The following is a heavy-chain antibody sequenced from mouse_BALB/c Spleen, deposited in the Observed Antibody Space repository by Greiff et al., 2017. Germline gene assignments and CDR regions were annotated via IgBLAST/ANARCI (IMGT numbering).Heavy chain of an antibody. CDR2: IDPENGNT. Sequence: VQLQQSGAELVRPGALVKLSCKASGFNINDYYMYWVKQRPEQGLEWIGWIDPENGNTIYDPKFPGKASMTADTSSNTAYLQLSSLTSEDTAVYYCARADFLYFDVWGAGTTVTVSS. V-gene: IGHV14-1*02. CDR3: ARADFLYFDV. J-gene: IGHJ1*01. CDR1: GFNINDYY.